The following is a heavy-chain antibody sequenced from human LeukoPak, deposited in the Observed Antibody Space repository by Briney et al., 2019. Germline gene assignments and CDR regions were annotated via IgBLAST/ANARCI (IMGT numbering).Heavy chain of an antibody. CDR3: ARGPGEGGSSGYYYGKPEDPAEYYFDY. D-gene: IGHD3-22*01. Sequence: ASVKVSCKASGYTFTSYYMHWVRQAPGQGLEWMGIINPSGGSTSYAQKFQGRVTMTRDMSTSTVYMELSSLRSEDTAVYYCARGPGEGGSSGYYYGKPEDPAEYYFDYWGQGTLVTVSS. V-gene: IGHV1-46*01. J-gene: IGHJ4*02. CDR1: GYTFTSYY. CDR2: INPSGGST.